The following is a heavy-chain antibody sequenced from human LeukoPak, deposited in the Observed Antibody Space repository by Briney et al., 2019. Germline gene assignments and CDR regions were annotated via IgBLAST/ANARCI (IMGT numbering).Heavy chain of an antibody. V-gene: IGHV3-23*01. J-gene: IGHJ4*02. Sequence: PGGSLRLSCAASGLTFSNFAMSWVRQPPGKGLEWVSSITTSGHSTYYADSVKGRFTISRDNSENTLYPQMNSLRDEDTAVYYCAKYWGSFPYFDCWGQGTLVTVSS. CDR1: GLTFSNFA. CDR3: AKYWGSFPYFDC. D-gene: IGHD7-27*01. CDR2: ITTSGHST.